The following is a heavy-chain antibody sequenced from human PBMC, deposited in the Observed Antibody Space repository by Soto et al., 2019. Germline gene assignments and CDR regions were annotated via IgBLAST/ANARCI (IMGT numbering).Heavy chain of an antibody. CDR2: IYYSGST. Sequence: SLSLTCTVAGACISSGDYYWSWIRQPPGKGLEWIGYIYYSGSTYYNPSLKSRVTISVDTSRNQFSLKLSSVTAADTAVYYCARVARIRYYGSGNWFDPWGQGTLVTVSS. V-gene: IGHV4-30-4*01. CDR1: GACISSGDYY. CDR3: ARVARIRYYGSGNWFDP. J-gene: IGHJ5*02. D-gene: IGHD3-10*01.